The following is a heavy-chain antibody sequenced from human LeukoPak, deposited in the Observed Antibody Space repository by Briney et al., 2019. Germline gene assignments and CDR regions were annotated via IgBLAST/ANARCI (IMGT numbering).Heavy chain of an antibody. V-gene: IGHV3-23*01. CDR2: ISGSGGST. J-gene: IGHJ4*02. Sequence: PGGTLRLSCAASGFTFSSYGMSWVRQAPGKGLEWVSAISGSGGSTYYADSVEGRFTISRDNSKNTLYLQMNSLRAEDTAVYYCAKDMYYYDSSGLFDYWGQGTLVTVSS. CDR3: AKDMYYYDSSGLFDY. CDR1: GFTFSSYG. D-gene: IGHD3-22*01.